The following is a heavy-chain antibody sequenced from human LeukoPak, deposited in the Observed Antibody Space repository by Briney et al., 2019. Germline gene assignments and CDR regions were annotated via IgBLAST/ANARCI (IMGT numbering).Heavy chain of an antibody. CDR3: AKDRRMMSSYYGMDA. CDR1: GFTFWSYG. D-gene: IGHD3-16*01. Sequence: GGSLRLSCAATGFTFWSYGMHWVRQAPGKGLEWVAVVSYDGSNKNCADSVKGRFTISRDNSKNTLYLQLNSLRVEDTAVYYCAKDRRMMSSYYGMDAWGQGTTVTVSS. J-gene: IGHJ6*02. CDR2: VSYDGSNK. V-gene: IGHV3-30*18.